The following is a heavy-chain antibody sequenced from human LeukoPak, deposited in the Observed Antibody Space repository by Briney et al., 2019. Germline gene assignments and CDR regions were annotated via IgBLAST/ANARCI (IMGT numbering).Heavy chain of an antibody. CDR3: ARGGGGATNLFYY. D-gene: IGHD1-26*01. J-gene: IGHJ4*02. CDR2: IYYSGST. Sequence: SETLSLTCAVSGGSISSYYWSWIRQPPGKGLEWIGDIYYSGSTNYNPSLKSRVTISVDTSKNQFSLKLSSVTAADTAVYYCARGGGGATNLFYYWGQGTLVTVSS. CDR1: GGSISSYY. V-gene: IGHV4-59*01.